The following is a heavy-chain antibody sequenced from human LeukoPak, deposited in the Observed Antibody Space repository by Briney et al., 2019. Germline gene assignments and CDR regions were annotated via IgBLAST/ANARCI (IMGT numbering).Heavy chain of an antibody. CDR2: IYYSGST. CDR3: ARDATYLFDY. V-gene: IGHV4-30-2*03. J-gene: IGHJ4*02. Sequence: PSQTLSLTCAVSGGSISSGGYSWSWIRQPPGKGLEWIGSIYYSGSTYYNPSLKSRVTISVDTSKNQFSLKLSSVTAADTAVYYCARDATYLFDYWGQGTLVTVSS. CDR1: GGSISSGGYS.